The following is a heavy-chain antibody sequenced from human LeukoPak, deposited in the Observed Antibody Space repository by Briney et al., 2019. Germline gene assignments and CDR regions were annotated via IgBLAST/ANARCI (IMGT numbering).Heavy chain of an antibody. Sequence: GGSLRLSCAASGFTFSSYGMHWVRQAPGKGLEWVAVIWYDGSNKYYADSVKGRFTISRDNSKNTLYLQMNSLRAEDTAVYYCARGGGKGIYYFDYWGQGTLVTVSS. CDR3: ARGGGKGIYYFDY. V-gene: IGHV3-33*01. J-gene: IGHJ4*02. CDR2: IWYDGSNK. CDR1: GFTFSSYG. D-gene: IGHD3-16*01.